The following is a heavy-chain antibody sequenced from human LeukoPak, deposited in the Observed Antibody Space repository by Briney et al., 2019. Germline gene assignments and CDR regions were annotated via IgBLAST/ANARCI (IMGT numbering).Heavy chain of an antibody. CDR2: IYTTGNT. D-gene: IGHD3-3*01. CDR3: ARIGDNYDFWRGMDA. V-gene: IGHV4-61*02. Sequence: PSQTLSLTCTVSGDSISSGSFYWTWIRQPAGKGLEWIGRIYTTGNTNYKPSLKSRVIISLDKSNNLFSLSLSAVTAADTAVYYCARIGDNYDFWRGMDAWGKGTTVTVSS. J-gene: IGHJ6*04. CDR1: GDSISSGSFY.